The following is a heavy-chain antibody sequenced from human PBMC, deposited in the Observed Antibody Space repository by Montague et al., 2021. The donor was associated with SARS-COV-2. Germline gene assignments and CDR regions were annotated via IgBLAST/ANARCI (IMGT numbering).Heavy chain of an antibody. CDR3: ARPHSGSYFSAFDI. Sequence: YLRLSCAASEFDFSHAWMSWVRQAPGKGLEWVAVISYDGSNKYYADSVKGRFTISRDNSKNTLYLQMNSLRAEDTAVYYCARPHSGSYFSAFDIWGQGTMVTVSS. D-gene: IGHD1-26*01. J-gene: IGHJ3*02. V-gene: IGHV3-30*03. CDR1: EFDFSHAW. CDR2: ISYDGSNK.